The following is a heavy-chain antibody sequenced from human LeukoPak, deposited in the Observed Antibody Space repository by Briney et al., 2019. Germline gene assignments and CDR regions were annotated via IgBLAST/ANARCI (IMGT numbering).Heavy chain of an antibody. CDR3: ARARLTDYVWGRRTFDI. J-gene: IGHJ3*02. CDR2: ISSSSSYI. V-gene: IGHV3-21*01. Sequence: GGSLRLSCAASGFTFSSYSMNWVRQAPGKGLEWVSSISSSSSYIYYADSVKGRFTISRDNSKNTLYLQMNSLRAEDTAVYYCARARLTDYVWGRRTFDIWGQGTMVTISS. D-gene: IGHD3-16*01. CDR1: GFTFSSYS.